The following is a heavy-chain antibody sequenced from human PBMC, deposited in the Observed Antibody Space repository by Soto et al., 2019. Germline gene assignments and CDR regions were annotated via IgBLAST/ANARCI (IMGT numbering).Heavy chain of an antibody. CDR3: SSGYHQRSLDY. Sequence: PGGSLRLSCAASGFTFSSYAMTWVRQAPGKGLEWVSAIGGSGGSPYYADSVKGRFTIPRDNSKNTLYLQMNSLRAEDTATYYCSSGYHQRSLDYWGQGTQVTVSS. CDR2: IGGSGGSP. CDR1: GFTFSSYA. D-gene: IGHD3-22*01. J-gene: IGHJ4*02. V-gene: IGHV3-23*01.